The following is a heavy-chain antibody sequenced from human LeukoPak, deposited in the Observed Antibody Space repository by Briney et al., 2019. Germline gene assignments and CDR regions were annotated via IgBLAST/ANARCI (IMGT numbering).Heavy chain of an antibody. V-gene: IGHV4-30-2*01. CDR2: IYHSGST. CDR3: VRYGDYFDY. Sequence: SQTLSLTCAVSGGSISRGGYSWSWIRQPPGRGLEWIGYIYHSGSTYYTPSLKSRVTISVDRSKNQFSLKLSSVTAADTAVYYCVRYGDYFDYWGQGTLVTVSS. D-gene: IGHD3-9*01. CDR1: GGSISRGGYS. J-gene: IGHJ4*02.